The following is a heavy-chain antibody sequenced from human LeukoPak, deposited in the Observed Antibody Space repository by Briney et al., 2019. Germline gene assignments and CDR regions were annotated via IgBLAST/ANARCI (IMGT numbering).Heavy chain of an antibody. D-gene: IGHD3-9*01. Sequence: PSETLSLTCAVYGGSFSGYYWSWIRQPPGKGLEWIGEINHSGSTNYNPSLKSRVTISVDTSKNQFSLKLSSVTAADTAVYYCAKLGGHYDILTGYYETNWYFDLWGRGTLVTVSS. CDR1: GGSFSGYY. J-gene: IGHJ2*01. V-gene: IGHV4-34*01. CDR3: AKLGGHYDILTGYYETNWYFDL. CDR2: INHSGST.